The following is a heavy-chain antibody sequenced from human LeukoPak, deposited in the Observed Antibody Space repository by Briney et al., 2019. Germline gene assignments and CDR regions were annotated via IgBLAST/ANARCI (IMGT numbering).Heavy chain of an antibody. D-gene: IGHD4-17*01. CDR2: INHSGST. CDR1: GGSFSGYY. Sequence: PSETLSLTCAVYGGSFSGYYWSWIRQPPGKGLEWIGEINHSGSTNYNPSLKSRVTISVDTSKNQFSLKLSSVTAADTAVYYCARLFRVGFNKPRPYGDYYYYYMDVWGKGTTVTISS. V-gene: IGHV4-34*01. J-gene: IGHJ6*03. CDR3: ARLFRVGFNKPRPYGDYYYYYMDV.